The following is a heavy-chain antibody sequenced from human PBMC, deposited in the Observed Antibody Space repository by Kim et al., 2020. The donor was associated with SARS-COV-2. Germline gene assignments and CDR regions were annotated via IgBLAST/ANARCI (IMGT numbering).Heavy chain of an antibody. CDR2: VHYTGST. J-gene: IGHJ5*02. D-gene: IGHD1-7*01. V-gene: IGHV4-59*13. CDR1: GASITAYY. CDR3: AREGDWNYANWFDP. Sequence: SETLSLTCSVSGASITAYYWSWIRQPPWKGLEWIGYVHYTGSTNYNPSLESRVDMSVDTSKNQFSLRLTSVSAADTAVYYCAREGDWNYANWFDPWGQG.